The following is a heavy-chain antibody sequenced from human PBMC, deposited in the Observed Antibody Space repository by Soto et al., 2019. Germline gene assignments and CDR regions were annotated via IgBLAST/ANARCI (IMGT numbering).Heavy chain of an antibody. CDR2: IYPGDSDT. CDR3: ARLHSNYVKVSDYEYYVDV. V-gene: IGHV5-51*01. D-gene: IGHD4-4*01. J-gene: IGHJ6*03. CDR1: GYSFTSYW. Sequence: GEALKISCKGSGYSFTSYWIGWVRQMPGKGLEWMGLIYPGDSDTSYSPSFQGQVTISADKSISTAYLQWSSLTSSDTAMYYCARLHSNYVKVSDYEYYVDVTGKRT.